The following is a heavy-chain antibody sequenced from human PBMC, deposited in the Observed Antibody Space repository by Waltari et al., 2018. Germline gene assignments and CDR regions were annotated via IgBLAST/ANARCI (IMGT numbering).Heavy chain of an antibody. CDR2: ISGNGGVT. Sequence: EVHLLESGAGLIQPGGSLRVSCAASGFTFSSRPMTWVRQAPGKGLEWVSVISGNGGVTYYADSVKCRCTISRDNSKSTLYLQMNDLREDDTAIYCCAVHAGGWWAPFDCWGQGALVTVSS. D-gene: IGHD2-15*01. CDR3: AVHAGGWWAPFDC. CDR1: GFTFSSRP. V-gene: IGHV3-23*01. J-gene: IGHJ4*02.